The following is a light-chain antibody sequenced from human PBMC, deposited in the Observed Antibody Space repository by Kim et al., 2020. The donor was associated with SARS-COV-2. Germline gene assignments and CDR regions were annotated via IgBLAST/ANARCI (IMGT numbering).Light chain of an antibody. CDR2: KAS. J-gene: IGKJ2*01. Sequence: LTAPIGDRVTITCRASQSIGSWLDWYQQKPGKAPKLLIYKASNLESGVPSRFSGSGSGTQFSLTISSLQRDDFATYYCQQYLSYSTFGPGTKLEI. CDR3: QQYLSYST. CDR1: QSIGSW. V-gene: IGKV1-5*03.